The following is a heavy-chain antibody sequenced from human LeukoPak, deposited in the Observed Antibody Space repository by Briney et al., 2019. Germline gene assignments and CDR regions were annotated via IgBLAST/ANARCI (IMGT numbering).Heavy chain of an antibody. CDR2: INPNSGGT. D-gene: IGHD3-22*01. J-gene: IGHJ4*02. CDR1: GYTFTGYY. CDR3: ARGHLFDSSGYYYVHQKSRFDY. V-gene: IGHV1-2*02. Sequence: VASVKVSCKASGYTFTGYYMHWVRQAPGQGLEWMGWINPNSGGTNYAQKFQGRVTMTRDTSISTAYMELSRLRSDDTAVYYCARGHLFDSSGYYYVHQKSRFDYWGQGTLVTVSS.